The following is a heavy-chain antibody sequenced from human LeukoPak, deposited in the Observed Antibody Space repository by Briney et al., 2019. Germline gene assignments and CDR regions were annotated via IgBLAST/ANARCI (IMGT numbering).Heavy chain of an antibody. D-gene: IGHD3-3*01. CDR1: GGTFSSYA. J-gene: IGHJ4*02. CDR2: IIPIFGTA. V-gene: IGHV1-69*05. CDR3: ARGDFWSGFDY. Sequence: GASVKVSCKASGGTFSSYAISWVRQAPGQGLEWMGGIIPIFGTANYAQKFQGRATITTDESTSTAYMELSSLRAEDTAVYYCARGDFWSGFDYWGQGTLVTVSS.